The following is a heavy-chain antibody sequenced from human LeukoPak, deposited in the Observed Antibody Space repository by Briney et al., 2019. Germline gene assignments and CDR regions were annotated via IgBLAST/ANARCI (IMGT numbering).Heavy chain of an antibody. V-gene: IGHV3-30*02. CDR3: ARSRDVVVTAWAYFDY. J-gene: IGHJ4*02. Sequence: PGGSLRLSCAASGFTFSSYGMHWVRQAPGKGLEWVAFIRYDGSNKYYADSVKGRFTISRDNSKNTLYLQMNSLRAEDTAVYYCARSRDVVVTAWAYFDYWGQGTLVSLSS. CDR1: GFTFSSYG. CDR2: IRYDGSNK. D-gene: IGHD2-21*02.